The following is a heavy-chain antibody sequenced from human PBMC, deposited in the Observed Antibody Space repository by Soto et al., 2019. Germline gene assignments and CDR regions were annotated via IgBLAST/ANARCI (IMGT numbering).Heavy chain of an antibody. CDR2: IWYDGSNK. Sequence: PGGSLRLSCAASGFTFSSYGMHWVGQAPGKGLEWVAVIWYDGSNKYYADSVKGRFTISRDNSKNTLYLQMNSLRAEDTAVYYCARGRSGSWIYYYYGTDVWGQGTTVTVSS. CDR3: ARGRSGSWIYYYYGTDV. V-gene: IGHV3-33*01. CDR1: GFTFSSYG. D-gene: IGHD1-26*01. J-gene: IGHJ6*02.